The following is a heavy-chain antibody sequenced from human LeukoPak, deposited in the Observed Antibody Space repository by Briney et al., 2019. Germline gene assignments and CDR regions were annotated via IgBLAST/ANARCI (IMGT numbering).Heavy chain of an antibody. V-gene: IGHV1-2*02. J-gene: IGHJ4*02. CDR1: GYTFTGYY. D-gene: IGHD3-22*01. CDR2: INPDNGGT. CDR3: AREGTYDSSGYKLGY. Sequence: ASVKVSCKASGYTFTGYYLHWVRQAPGQGLEWMGWINPDNGGTNYAQKFQGRVTMTRDTSISTAYMELSRLRSDDTAVYYCAREGTYDSSGYKLGYWGQGTLVTVSS.